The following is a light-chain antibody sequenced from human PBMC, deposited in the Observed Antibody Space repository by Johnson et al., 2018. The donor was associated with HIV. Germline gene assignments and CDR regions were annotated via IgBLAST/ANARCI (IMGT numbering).Light chain of an antibody. CDR2: DNN. V-gene: IGLV1-51*01. Sequence: QSVLTQPPSVSAPPGQKVTISCSGSSSNIGNNYVSWYQQLPGTAPKLLIYDNNERPSGIPDRFSGSKSGTSATLGITGLQTGDEAEYYCGTWDSSLSAEVFGTGTKVTVL. CDR3: GTWDSSLSAEV. CDR1: SSNIGNNY. J-gene: IGLJ1*01.